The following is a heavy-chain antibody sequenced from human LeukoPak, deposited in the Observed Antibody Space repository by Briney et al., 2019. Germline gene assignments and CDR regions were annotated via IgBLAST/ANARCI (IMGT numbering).Heavy chain of an antibody. Sequence: ASVKVSCKASGYTFTSYDITWVRQATGQGLEWMGWMNPNSGNTGQAQKFQGRFTMTRDTSISTAYMELSSLRFEDTAVYYCARDRRGSPPYYFDYWGQGTLVTVSS. V-gene: IGHV1-8*01. CDR3: ARDRRGSPPYYFDY. CDR1: GYTFTSYD. D-gene: IGHD1-26*01. J-gene: IGHJ4*02. CDR2: MNPNSGNT.